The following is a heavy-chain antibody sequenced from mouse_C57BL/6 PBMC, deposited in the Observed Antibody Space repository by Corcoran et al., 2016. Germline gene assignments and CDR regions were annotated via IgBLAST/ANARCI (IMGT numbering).Heavy chain of an antibody. CDR3: ARRYYYGSSYDFDY. Sequence: QVQLQQSGAELVKPGASVKISCKASGYAFSSYWMNWVKQRPGKGLEWIGQIYPGDGDTNYNGKFKGKATLTADKSSSTAYMQLSRLTSEDSAVYFCARRYYYGSSYDFDYWGQGTTLTVSS. D-gene: IGHD1-1*01. CDR2: IYPGDGDT. V-gene: IGHV1-80*01. CDR1: GYAFSSYW. J-gene: IGHJ2*01.